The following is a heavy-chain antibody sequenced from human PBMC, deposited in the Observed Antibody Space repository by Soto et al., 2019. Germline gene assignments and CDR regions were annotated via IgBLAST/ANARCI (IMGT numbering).Heavy chain of an antibody. D-gene: IGHD4-17*01. Sequence: PGESLKISCKGSGYSFTSYWISWVRQMPGKGLEWMGRIDPSDSYTNYSPSFQGHVTISADKSISTAYLQWSSLKASDTAMYYCASRYGDYVLSGDAFDIWGQGTMVTVSS. V-gene: IGHV5-10-1*01. CDR1: GYSFTSYW. CDR3: ASRYGDYVLSGDAFDI. J-gene: IGHJ3*02. CDR2: IDPSDSYT.